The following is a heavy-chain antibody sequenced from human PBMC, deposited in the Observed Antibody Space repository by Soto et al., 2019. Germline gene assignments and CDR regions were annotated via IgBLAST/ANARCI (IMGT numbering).Heavy chain of an antibody. Sequence: GASVKVSCKASGYTFTSYDINWVRQATGQGLEWMGWMNPNSGNTGYAQKFQGRVTMTRNTSISTAYMELSSLRSEDTAVYYCARGFGDAHYDVWSGYQNWFDPWGQGTLVTVS. CDR1: GYTFTSYD. CDR2: MNPNSGNT. CDR3: ARGFGDAHYDVWSGYQNWFDP. D-gene: IGHD3-3*01. V-gene: IGHV1-8*01. J-gene: IGHJ5*02.